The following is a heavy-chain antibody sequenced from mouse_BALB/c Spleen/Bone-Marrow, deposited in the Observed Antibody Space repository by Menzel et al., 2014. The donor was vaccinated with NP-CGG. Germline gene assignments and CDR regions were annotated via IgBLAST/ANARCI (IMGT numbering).Heavy chain of an antibody. Sequence: EVQGVESGGGLVQPGGSLRLSCATSGFTFIDYYMSWVRQTPGKALEWLGFIRNKANGYTTDYSVSVKGRFTISRDKSQSILYLQMNTLRAEDSATYYCARDENYDIYWYFDVWGAGTTVTVSS. CDR3: ARDENYDIYWYFDV. J-gene: IGHJ1*01. CDR1: GFTFIDYY. D-gene: IGHD1-1*01. V-gene: IGHV7-3*02. CDR2: IRNKANGYTT.